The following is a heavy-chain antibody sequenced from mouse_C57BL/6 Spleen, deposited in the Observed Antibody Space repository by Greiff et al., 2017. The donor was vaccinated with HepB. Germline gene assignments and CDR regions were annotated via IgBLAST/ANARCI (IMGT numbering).Heavy chain of an antibody. V-gene: IGHV1-4*01. CDR3: ARQDYGSQSFYAMDY. Sequence: QVQLKESGAELARPGASVKMSCKASGYTFTSYTMHWVKQRPGQGLEWIGYINPSRGYTKYNQKFKEQATLTADKSSSPAYMQLSSLTSEDSAVYYCARQDYGSQSFYAMDYWGQGTSVTVSS. J-gene: IGHJ4*01. CDR2: INPSRGYT. D-gene: IGHD1-1*01. CDR1: GYTFTSYT.